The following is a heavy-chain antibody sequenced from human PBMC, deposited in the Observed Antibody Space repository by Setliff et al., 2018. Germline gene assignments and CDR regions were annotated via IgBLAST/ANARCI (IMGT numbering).Heavy chain of an antibody. D-gene: IGHD3-3*01. Sequence: PSETLSLTCSVSGVSTRSYWWSWIRQPPGKGLEWIGYIYYSGSTSYNPSLESRVTISVDTSKNQFSLKLSSVTAADTAVYYCARDLTYYDFWSGYYSPRAFDIWGQGTMVTVSS. J-gene: IGHJ3*02. V-gene: IGHV4-59*01. CDR2: IYYSGST. CDR1: GVSTRSYW. CDR3: ARDLTYYDFWSGYYSPRAFDI.